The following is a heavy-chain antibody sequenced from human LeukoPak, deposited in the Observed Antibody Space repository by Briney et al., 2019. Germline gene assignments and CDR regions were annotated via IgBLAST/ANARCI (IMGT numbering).Heavy chain of an antibody. CDR2: ISGSGGST. CDR1: GFSFSSFN. CDR3: AKVLVVAAPELDYYYYYGMDV. D-gene: IGHD2-15*01. Sequence: GGPLRLSCVASGFSFSSFNMNWVRQAPGKGLEWVSAISGSGGSTYYADSVKGRFTISRDNSKNTLYLQMNSLRAEDTAVYYCAKVLVVAAPELDYYYYYGMDVWGQGTTVTVSS. J-gene: IGHJ6*02. V-gene: IGHV3-23*01.